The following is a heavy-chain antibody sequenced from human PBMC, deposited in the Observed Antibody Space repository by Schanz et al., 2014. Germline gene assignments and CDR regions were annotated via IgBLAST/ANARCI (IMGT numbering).Heavy chain of an antibody. V-gene: IGHV3-7*01. CDR1: GFSFNTYW. CDR2: IIHDGSEK. J-gene: IGHJ4*02. CDR3: ARDLRNSRPSYYDH. D-gene: IGHD6-13*01. Sequence: EVQLVESGGGLFQPGGSLRLSCAASGFSFNTYWMTWFRQAPGKGLEWVANIIHDGSEKFYVDSVKGRFTISRDNAKNSLYLQMDALRAEDTAVYYCARDLRNSRPSYYDHWGQGTLVTVSA.